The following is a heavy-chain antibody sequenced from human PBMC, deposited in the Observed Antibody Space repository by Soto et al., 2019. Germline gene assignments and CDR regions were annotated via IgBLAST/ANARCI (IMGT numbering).Heavy chain of an antibody. D-gene: IGHD3-22*01. J-gene: IGHJ4*02. CDR2: ISDRDGST. V-gene: IGHV3-23*01. CDR1: GFTFSSFA. CDR3: AKAISGYYAPSDY. Sequence: GGSLRLSCAASGFTFSSFAMSWVRQAPGKGLEWVSVISDRDGSTYYADSVRGRFTTSRDDSKSTLYLQMNSLRGDDTAIYYYAKAISGYYAPSDYWGQGTQVTVSS.